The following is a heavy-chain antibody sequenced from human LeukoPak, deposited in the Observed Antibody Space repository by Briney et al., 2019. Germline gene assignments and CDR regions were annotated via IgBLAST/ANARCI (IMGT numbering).Heavy chain of an antibody. CDR1: GFTFSSYA. D-gene: IGHD2-15*01. V-gene: IGHV3-30-3*01. Sequence: PGRSLRLSCAASGFTFSSYAMHWVRQAPGKGLEWVAVISYDGSNKYYADSVKGRFTISRDNSKNTLYLQMNSLRAEDTAVYYCAREDGYCSGGSCPPYYYGMDVWGQGTTVTVSS. J-gene: IGHJ6*02. CDR3: AREDGYCSGGSCPPYYYGMDV. CDR2: ISYDGSNK.